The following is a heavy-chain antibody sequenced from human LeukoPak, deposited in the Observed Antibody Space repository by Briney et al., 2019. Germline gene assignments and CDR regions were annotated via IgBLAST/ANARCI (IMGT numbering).Heavy chain of an antibody. V-gene: IGHV1-24*01. CDR3: ATTTVTGYGMDV. D-gene: IGHD4-17*01. Sequence: ASVKVSCKVSGYTLTELSMHWVRQAPGKGLEWMGGFDPEDGETIYAQKFQGRVTMTEDKSTDTAYMELSSLRSEDTAVYYCATTTVTGYGMDVWGQGTTVTVSS. CDR1: GYTLTELS. J-gene: IGHJ6*02. CDR2: FDPEDGET.